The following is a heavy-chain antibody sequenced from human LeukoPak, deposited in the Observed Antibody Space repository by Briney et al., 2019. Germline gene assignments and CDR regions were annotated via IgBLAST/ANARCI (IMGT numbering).Heavy chain of an antibody. J-gene: IGHJ4*02. V-gene: IGHV3-23*01. Sequence: GGSLRLSCAASGFTFSTYAMSWVRQAPGKGLEWVSALTNSGGSGGVTYYADSVKGRFIISRDNSKSTLYLQLSSLRVEDTAVYYCAKASWVSNADAVLWGQGTLVTVSS. D-gene: IGHD6-13*01. CDR1: GFTFSTYA. CDR2: LTNSGGSGGVT. CDR3: AKASWVSNADAVL.